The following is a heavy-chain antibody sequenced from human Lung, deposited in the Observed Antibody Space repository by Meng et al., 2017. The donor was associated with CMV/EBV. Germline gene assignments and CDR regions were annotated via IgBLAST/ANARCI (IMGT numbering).Heavy chain of an antibody. CDR1: GFSFSTYS. CDR2: ITSSSSYI. V-gene: IGHV3-21*03. CDR3: ARDGGRGWS. Sequence: GESLKISCAASGFSFSTYSMNWVRQTPGKGLEWVSSITSSSSYIFYADSVKGRFIISRDNAKNSLYLQMNSLKAEDTGVYYCARDGGRGWSWGQGTLVTVSS. J-gene: IGHJ5*02. D-gene: IGHD6-19*01.